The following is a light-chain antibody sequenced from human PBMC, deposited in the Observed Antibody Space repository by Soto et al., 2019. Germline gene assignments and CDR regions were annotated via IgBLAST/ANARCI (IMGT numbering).Light chain of an antibody. J-gene: IGKJ1*01. Sequence: EIVLTQSPATLSLSPGERATLSCRASQSVSTYLAWYQQKPGQAPRLLIFDASNRATGIPARFSGSGSGTEFTLTISSLEPDDFAVYYCQHRSNWPPWTFGQGTKVEIK. CDR3: QHRSNWPPWT. CDR1: QSVSTY. V-gene: IGKV3-11*01. CDR2: DAS.